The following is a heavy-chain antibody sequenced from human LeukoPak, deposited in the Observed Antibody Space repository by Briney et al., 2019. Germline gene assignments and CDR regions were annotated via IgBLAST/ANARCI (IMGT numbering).Heavy chain of an antibody. CDR3: ARAPSGCGGTCAFDS. D-gene: IGHD2-21*01. V-gene: IGHV4-4*07. J-gene: IGHJ4*02. Sequence: SETLSLTCTVSGGSTSNSFWSWIRQPAGKGLEWIGRIYTDGSTNSNPSLRSRLTMSLDTSKNQFSLKLTSVTAADTAVYFCARAPSGCGGTCAFDSWGQGTRVTVSS. CDR2: IYTDGST. CDR1: GGSTSNSF.